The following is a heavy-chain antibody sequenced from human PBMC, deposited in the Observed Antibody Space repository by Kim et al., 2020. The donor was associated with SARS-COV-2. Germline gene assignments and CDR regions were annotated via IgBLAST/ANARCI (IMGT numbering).Heavy chain of an antibody. Sequence: KFQGRVTMTEDTSTDTAYMELSSLRSEDTAVYYCATDVLITGGYYYGMDVWGQGTTVTVSS. D-gene: IGHD2-8*01. CDR3: ATDVLITGGYYYGMDV. J-gene: IGHJ6*02. V-gene: IGHV1-24*01.